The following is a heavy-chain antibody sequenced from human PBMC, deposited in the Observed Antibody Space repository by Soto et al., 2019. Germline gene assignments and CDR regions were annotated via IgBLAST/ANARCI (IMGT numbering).Heavy chain of an antibody. J-gene: IGHJ3*01. CDR2: ISWNSAII. CDR3: VKDFGYYYDYAFDV. D-gene: IGHD3-22*01. V-gene: IGHV3-9*01. CDR1: RFTFDDYA. Sequence: DVQLEESGGGLVQAGRSLRLSCAASRFTFDDYALHWVRQAPGKGLEWVSGISWNSAIISYADSVKGRFSISRDNAKKYVYLQVDSLRPEDTALYYCVKDFGYYYDYAFDVWGQGTMVTVSP.